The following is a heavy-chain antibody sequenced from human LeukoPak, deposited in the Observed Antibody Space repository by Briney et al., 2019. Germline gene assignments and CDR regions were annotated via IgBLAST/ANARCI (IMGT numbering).Heavy chain of an antibody. J-gene: IGHJ4*02. CDR2: ISGSGRST. Sequence: GGSLRLSCAASGFTFSSYAMNWVRQAPGKGLEWVSTISGSGRSTYYADSVKGRFTISRDNAKNSLYLQMNSLRAEDTAVYYCARSTKVGSTSSFFDDWGQGALVTVSS. CDR1: GFTFSSYA. V-gene: IGHV3-23*01. CDR3: ARSTKVGSTSSFFDD. D-gene: IGHD1-26*01.